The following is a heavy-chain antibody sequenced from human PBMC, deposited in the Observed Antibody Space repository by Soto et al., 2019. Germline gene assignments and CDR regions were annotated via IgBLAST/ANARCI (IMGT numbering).Heavy chain of an antibody. D-gene: IGHD3-10*01. CDR2: ISDSGDTT. V-gene: IGHV3-23*01. CDR3: AKPHVTYFYYGVDV. CDR1: GFTFSSYG. Sequence: HPGGSLRLSCAASGFTFSSYGMSWVRQAPGKGLEWVSGISDSGDTTYYADSVKGRFTISRDNSKNALYLQMSSLRAEDTALYYCAKPHVTYFYYGVDVWGHGTTVTVSS. J-gene: IGHJ6*02.